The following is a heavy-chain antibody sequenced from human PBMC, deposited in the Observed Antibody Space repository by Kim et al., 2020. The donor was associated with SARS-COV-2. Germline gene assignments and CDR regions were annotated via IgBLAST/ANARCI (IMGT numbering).Heavy chain of an antibody. D-gene: IGHD1-1*01. Sequence: YSQKFQGRVTITRDTSASTAYMELSSLRSEDTAVYYCAKGVTGRQNWFDPWGQGTLVTVSS. J-gene: IGHJ5*02. V-gene: IGHV1-3*01. CDR3: AKGVTGRQNWFDP.